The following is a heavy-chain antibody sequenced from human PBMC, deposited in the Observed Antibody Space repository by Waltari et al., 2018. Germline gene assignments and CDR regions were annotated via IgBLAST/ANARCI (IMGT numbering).Heavy chain of an antibody. J-gene: IGHJ5*02. CDR2: IYHSGST. V-gene: IGHV4-38-2*01. Sequence: QVQLQESGPGLVKPSETLSLTCAVSGYSISRGYYWGWFRQPPGKGLEWIGSIYHSGSTYYNPSLKSRVTISVDTSKNQFSLKLSSVTAADTAVYYCARLGVVVPAATKLGFDPWGQGTLVTVSS. CDR1: GYSISRGYY. D-gene: IGHD2-2*01. CDR3: ARLGVVVPAATKLGFDP.